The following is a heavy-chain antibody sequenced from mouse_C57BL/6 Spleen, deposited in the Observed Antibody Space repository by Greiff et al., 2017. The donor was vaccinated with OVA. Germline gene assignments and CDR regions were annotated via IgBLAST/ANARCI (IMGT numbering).Heavy chain of an antibody. V-gene: IGHV1-50*01. Sequence: QVQLQQPGAELVKPGASVKLSCKASGYTFTSYWMQWVKQRPGQGLEWIGEIDPSDSYTNYNQKFKGKATLTVDTSSSTAYMQLSSLTSEDSAVYYCAKSRGAMDYWGQGTSVTVSS. CDR2: IDPSDSYT. CDR1: GYTFTSYW. D-gene: IGHD1-1*01. CDR3: AKSRGAMDY. J-gene: IGHJ4*01.